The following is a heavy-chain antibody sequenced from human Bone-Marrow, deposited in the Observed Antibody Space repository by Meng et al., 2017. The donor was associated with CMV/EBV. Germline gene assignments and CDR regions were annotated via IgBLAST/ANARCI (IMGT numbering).Heavy chain of an antibody. CDR2: IYYSGST. V-gene: IGHV4-59*01. D-gene: IGHD2-2*01. CDR3: ARERIRAALNAFDI. J-gene: IGHJ3*02. Sequence: SETLSLTCTVSGGSISSYYWSWIRQPPGKGLEWIGYIYYSGSTNYNPSLKSRVTISVDTSKNQFSLKLSSVTAADTAVYYCARERIRAALNAFDIWGQGTMVTVSS. CDR1: GGSISSYY.